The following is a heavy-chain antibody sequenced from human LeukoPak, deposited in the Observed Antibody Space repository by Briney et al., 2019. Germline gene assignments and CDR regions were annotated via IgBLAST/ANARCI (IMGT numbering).Heavy chain of an antibody. CDR2: MNPNTANT. D-gene: IGHD3-16*01. Sequence: GASVKVSCKDSGHTFTHYDFNWVRQATGQGLEWMGWMNPNTANTAYAQNFQGRVILTMNTSISTAYMELRGLTSDDTAVYFCARTSYDTPWFDPWGRGTLVTVSS. CDR3: ARTSYDTPWFDP. J-gene: IGHJ5*02. V-gene: IGHV1-8*01. CDR1: GHTFTHYD.